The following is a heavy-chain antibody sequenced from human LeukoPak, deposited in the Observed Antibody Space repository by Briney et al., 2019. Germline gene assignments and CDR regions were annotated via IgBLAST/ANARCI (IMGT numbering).Heavy chain of an antibody. V-gene: IGHV3-23*01. CDR1: GFSFSSYA. D-gene: IGHD3-16*01. CDR3: AKWPEGAMDYFDY. J-gene: IGHJ4*02. CDR2: ISGDGTRT. Sequence: GSLLLSCAASGFSFSSYAMTWARQAPVKGLEWVSAISGDGTRTYYADSVKGRFTISRDNSKNTLYLEMSSLRVEDTAIYYCAKWPEGAMDYFDYWGQGTLVTVSS.